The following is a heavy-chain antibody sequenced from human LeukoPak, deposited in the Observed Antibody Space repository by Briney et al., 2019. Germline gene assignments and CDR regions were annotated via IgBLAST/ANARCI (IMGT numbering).Heavy chain of an antibody. CDR1: GFSFSSNA. CDR2: ISSNGGST. V-gene: IGHV3-64D*09. Sequence: GGSLRLSCSASGFSFSSNAMHWVRQAPGKGLEYVSGISSNGGSTGYADSVKGRFTISRDNSKRTLFLQMSNLRAEDTAIYYCAGTYYYDSSGYYPFDYWGQGTLVTVSS. J-gene: IGHJ4*02. CDR3: AGTYYYDSSGYYPFDY. D-gene: IGHD3-22*01.